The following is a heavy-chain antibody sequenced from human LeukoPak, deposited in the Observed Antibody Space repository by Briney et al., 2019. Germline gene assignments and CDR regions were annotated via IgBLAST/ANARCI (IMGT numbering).Heavy chain of an antibody. CDR1: GFTFSNYA. CDR3: AKAYYDSSGYYNYFDY. D-gene: IGHD3-22*01. CDR2: ISGSGGST. J-gene: IGHJ4*02. Sequence: GGSLRLSCAASGFTFSNYAMSWVRQAPGKGLEWVSSISGSGGSTLYADSVKGRFTISRDNSKNTLYLYMNSLRAEDTAVYYCAKAYYDSSGYYNYFDYWGQGTLVTVSS. V-gene: IGHV3-23*01.